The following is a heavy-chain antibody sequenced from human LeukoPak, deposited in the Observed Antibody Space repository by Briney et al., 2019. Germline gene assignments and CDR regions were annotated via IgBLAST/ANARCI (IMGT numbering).Heavy chain of an antibody. D-gene: IGHD1-14*01. CDR1: GYAFTNYG. J-gene: IGHJ4*02. Sequence: ASVKVSCKASGYAFTNYGIRWVRQAPGQGLEWMGWISGYNGDTNYAQKFQARVTMTTDSSASTVYLELRSLRSDDTAVYYCARAPRYGVAYFFDYWGQGTLVTVSS. CDR3: ARAPRYGVAYFFDY. V-gene: IGHV1-18*01. CDR2: ISGYNGDT.